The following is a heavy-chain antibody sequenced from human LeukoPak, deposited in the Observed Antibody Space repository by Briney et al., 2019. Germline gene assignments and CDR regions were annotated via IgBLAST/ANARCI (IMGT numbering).Heavy chain of an antibody. CDR3: AKDFDRSRWNGGFFDY. Sequence: GGSLRLSCAAARFIFSRYDMHWVRQAPGKGLEWGAVISYDGSDKYYADSAKGRFTISRDNSKSALYLQINSLRAEDTAVYYCAKDFDRSRWNGGFFDYWGQGSLVTVSS. D-gene: IGHD1-1*01. J-gene: IGHJ4*02. CDR2: ISYDGSDK. CDR1: RFIFSRYD. V-gene: IGHV3-30*18.